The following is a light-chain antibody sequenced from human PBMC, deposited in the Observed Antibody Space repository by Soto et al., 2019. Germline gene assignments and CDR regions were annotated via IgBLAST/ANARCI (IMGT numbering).Light chain of an antibody. CDR3: SSYTRTSSYV. V-gene: IGLV2-18*02. CDR2: EVS. Sequence: QSVLTQPPSVSGSPGQSVTISCTGTSTDFVSYNRVSWYQQPPGTAPKLMISEVSNRPSGVSYRFSGFKSGTTASLTISGLQAEDEADYYCSSYTRTSSYVFGGGTKVNVL. CDR1: STDFVSYNR. J-gene: IGLJ1*01.